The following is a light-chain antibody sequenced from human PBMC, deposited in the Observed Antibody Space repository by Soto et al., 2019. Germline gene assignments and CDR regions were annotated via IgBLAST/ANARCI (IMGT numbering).Light chain of an antibody. CDR3: QQTYTTPEIT. CDR1: QSISVD. J-gene: IGKJ5*01. CDR2: GAS. Sequence: DIQMPQSPSTLSASVGDRVTIACRASQSISVDLNWYQLKTGKAPNLLMYGASYLKSGVPTRFSGSGSGTDFTLTISSLQPEDFAIYYCQQTYTTPEITFGQGTRLEI. V-gene: IGKV1-39*01.